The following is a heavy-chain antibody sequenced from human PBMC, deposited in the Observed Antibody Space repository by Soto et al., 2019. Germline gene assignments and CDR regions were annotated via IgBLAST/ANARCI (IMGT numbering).Heavy chain of an antibody. CDR3: ASGLVEHSSSWYDY. CDR2: INSDASST. Sequence: EVQLVESGGGLVHPWGSLRLSCTASEFTFSTHWMHWVRQAPGKGLVWVSRINSDASSTDYADSVRGRFTISRDRAKNTLYLQMISLRAEDTAVYYCASGLVEHSSSWYDYWGQGTLVTVSS. V-gene: IGHV3-74*01. D-gene: IGHD6-13*01. J-gene: IGHJ4*02. CDR1: EFTFSTHW.